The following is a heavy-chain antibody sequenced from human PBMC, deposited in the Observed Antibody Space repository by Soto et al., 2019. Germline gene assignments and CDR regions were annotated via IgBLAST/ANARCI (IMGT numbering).Heavy chain of an antibody. CDR3: ARGLGGRMDD. CDR2: IIPSLGET. Sequence: QVQLVQSGAEVKKPGSSVRVSCKASGTIFSSYTISWVRQAPGQGLEWMGRIIPSLGETNSAQKFQGRVTLTADKSTNTAYMELNSLRLEDTAVYYCARGLGGRMDDWGQGTTVTVSS. CDR1: GTIFSSYT. D-gene: IGHD3-16*01. V-gene: IGHV1-69*08. J-gene: IGHJ6*02.